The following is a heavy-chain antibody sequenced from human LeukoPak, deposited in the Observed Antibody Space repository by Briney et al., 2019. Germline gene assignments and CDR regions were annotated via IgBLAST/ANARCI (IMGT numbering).Heavy chain of an antibody. CDR3: ARVYSTNYYGSGNRPFLFDY. V-gene: IGHV1-18*01. CDR2: ISTYYGNT. Sequence: ASVKVSCKASGYTFTSYGFSWVRQAPGQGLEWMGWISTYYGNTNYAQKLQDRVTMTTDTSTSTAYMELTSLRSDDTAVYYCARVYSTNYYGSGNRPFLFDYWGQGTVVTVSS. D-gene: IGHD3-10*01. J-gene: IGHJ4*02. CDR1: GYTFTSYG.